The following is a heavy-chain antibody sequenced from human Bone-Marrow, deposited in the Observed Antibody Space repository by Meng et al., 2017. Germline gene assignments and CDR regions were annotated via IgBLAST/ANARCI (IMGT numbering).Heavy chain of an antibody. CDR1: GYTFTSYG. V-gene: IGHV1-18*01. CDR2: ISAYNGNT. D-gene: IGHD3-22*01. Sequence: ASVKVSCKASGYTFTSYGISWVRQAPGQGLEWMGWISAYNGNTNYAQKLQGRVTMTTDTSTSTAYMELRSLRSDDTAVYYCAAILDSSGYYSPENYFDYWGQGTLVTVSS. CDR3: AAILDSSGYYSPENYFDY. J-gene: IGHJ4*02.